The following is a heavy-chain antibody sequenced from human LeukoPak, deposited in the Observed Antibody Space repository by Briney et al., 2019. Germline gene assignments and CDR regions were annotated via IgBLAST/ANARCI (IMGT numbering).Heavy chain of an antibody. Sequence: SQTLSLTCAISGDSVSSTSGAWNWIRQSPSRGLEWLGRTYYRSKWYNDYAVSVKSRITINPATSKNQFYLQLYSVTPEDTAVYYCASGIGSFDYWGQGTLVTVSS. V-gene: IGHV6-1*01. CDR2: TYYRSKWYN. D-gene: IGHD2-2*03. CDR3: ASGIGSFDY. J-gene: IGHJ4*02. CDR1: GDSVSSTSGA.